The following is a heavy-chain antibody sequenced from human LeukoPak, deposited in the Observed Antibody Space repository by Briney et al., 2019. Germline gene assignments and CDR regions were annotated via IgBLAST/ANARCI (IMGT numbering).Heavy chain of an antibody. CDR1: GYSFTSYW. CDR3: ARRGRVGSYYYMDV. J-gene: IGHJ6*03. Sequence: GESQKISCKVSGYSFTSYWIGWVRQMPGKGPEWMGIIYPGDSDTRYSPSFQGQVTISADKSINTAYLQWSSLKASDTAMYFCARRGRVGSYYYMDVWGKGTTVTVSS. V-gene: IGHV5-51*01. D-gene: IGHD2-15*01. CDR2: IYPGDSDT.